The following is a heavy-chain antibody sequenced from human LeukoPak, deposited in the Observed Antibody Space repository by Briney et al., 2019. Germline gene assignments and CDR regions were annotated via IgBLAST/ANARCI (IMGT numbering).Heavy chain of an antibody. D-gene: IGHD6-19*01. J-gene: IGHJ5*02. CDR3: ARDLSAVAGT. CDR1: GYTFTNYG. Sequence: ASVKVSCKASGYTFTNYGISWVRQAPGQGLEWMGWISAYNDNTNYAQKLQGRVTMTTDTSASTVYMELRSLRSDDTAVYYCARDLSAVAGTWGQGTLVTVSS. V-gene: IGHV1-18*01. CDR2: ISAYNDNT.